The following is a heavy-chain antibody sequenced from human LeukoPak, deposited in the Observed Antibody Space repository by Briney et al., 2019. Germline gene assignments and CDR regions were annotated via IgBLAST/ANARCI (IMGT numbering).Heavy chain of an antibody. V-gene: IGHV3-21*01. Sequence: PGGFLRLSCAASGFTFSTYSMSWVRQAPGKGLEWVSSISDNSYWIYYADSVEGRFIISRDNAKNSLYLQMNSLRAEDAAVYYCANHLACGSTSCPPFDDWGQGTLVTVSS. CDR2: ISDNSYWI. D-gene: IGHD2-2*01. CDR1: GFTFSTYS. CDR3: ANHLACGSTSCPPFDD. J-gene: IGHJ4*02.